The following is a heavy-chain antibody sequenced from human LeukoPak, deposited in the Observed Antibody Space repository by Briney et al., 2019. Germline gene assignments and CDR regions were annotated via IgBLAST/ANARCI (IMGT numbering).Heavy chain of an antibody. V-gene: IGHV4-34*01. CDR2: INHSGST. CDR1: GGSFSGYY. D-gene: IGHD6-19*01. J-gene: IGHJ4*02. CDR3: ARLKYHYASIAVAGSPYYFDY. Sequence: SETLSLTCAVYGGSFSGYYWSWIRQPPGKGLEWIGEINHSGSTNYNPSLKSRVTISVDTSKNQFSLKLSSVTAADTAVYYCARLKYHYASIAVAGSPYYFDYWGQGTLVTVSS.